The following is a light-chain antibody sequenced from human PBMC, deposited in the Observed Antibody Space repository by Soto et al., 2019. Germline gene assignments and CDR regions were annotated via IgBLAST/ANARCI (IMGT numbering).Light chain of an antibody. CDR2: STN. Sequence: QTVVTQEPSFSVSPGGTVTLTCGLTSGSVLTSHYTSWFHQTPGQPPRTLIYSTNSRSPGVPDRFSGSILGNKGALTIPGAQADDEGDYYCVLYIGTGLVFGGGTQLTVL. CDR1: SGSVLTSHY. V-gene: IGLV8-61*01. J-gene: IGLJ7*01. CDR3: VLYIGTGLV.